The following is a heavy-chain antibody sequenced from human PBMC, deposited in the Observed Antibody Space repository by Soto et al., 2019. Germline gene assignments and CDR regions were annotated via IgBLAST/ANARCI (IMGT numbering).Heavy chain of an antibody. Sequence: QVQLQESGPGLVKPSETLSLTCTVSGGSISSYYWSWIRQPPGKGLEWIGYIYYSASTNYSPSLKSRVTIAVDTAKNQFSLNLSYVTAADTAVYYCARHLPYCGGDCYSLDYWGQGTLVTVSS. CDR2: IYYSAST. CDR1: GGSISSYY. D-gene: IGHD2-21*02. CDR3: ARHLPYCGGDCYSLDY. V-gene: IGHV4-59*08. J-gene: IGHJ4*02.